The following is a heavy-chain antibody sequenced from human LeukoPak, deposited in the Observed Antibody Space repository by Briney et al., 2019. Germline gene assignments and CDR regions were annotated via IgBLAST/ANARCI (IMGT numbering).Heavy chain of an antibody. CDR2: INQDGSAK. CDR3: AKDIRAGSYYYYMDV. D-gene: IGHD6-19*01. Sequence: PGGSLRLSCAASGFTFSNYWMTWVRQAPGKGREWVANINQDGSAKYYVGSVKGRFTISRDNAKNSLYLQMNSLRAEDTALYYCAKDIRAGSYYYYMDVWGKGTTVTVSS. CDR1: GFTFSNYW. V-gene: IGHV3-7*03. J-gene: IGHJ6*03.